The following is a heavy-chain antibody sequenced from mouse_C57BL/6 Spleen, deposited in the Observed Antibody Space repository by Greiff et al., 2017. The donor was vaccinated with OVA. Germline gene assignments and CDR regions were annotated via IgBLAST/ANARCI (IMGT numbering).Heavy chain of an antibody. Sequence: VQLQQPGAELVRPGSSVKLSCKASGYTFTSYWMHWVKQRPIQGLEWIGNIDPSDSETHYNQKFKDKATLTVDKSSSTAYMQLSSLTSEDSAVYYCARDYSNLWFAYWGQGTLVTVSA. CDR2: IDPSDSET. J-gene: IGHJ3*01. CDR1: GYTFTSYW. CDR3: ARDYSNLWFAY. V-gene: IGHV1-52*01. D-gene: IGHD2-5*01.